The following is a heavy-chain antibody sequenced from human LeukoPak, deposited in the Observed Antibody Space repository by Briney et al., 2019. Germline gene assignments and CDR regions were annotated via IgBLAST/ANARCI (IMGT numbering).Heavy chain of an antibody. V-gene: IGHV3-30*03. CDR3: ARVYYYDSGSRWGDYFDY. CDR2: ISYDGSNK. J-gene: IGHJ4*02. Sequence: GGSLRLSCAAPGFTFSIYGMHWVRQAPGTGLGWVAVISYDGSNKYYADSVKGRFTISRDNSKNKLYLQMNSLRAEDTAVYYCARVYYYDSGSRWGDYFDYWGQGTLVTVSS. D-gene: IGHD3-10*01. CDR1: GFTFSIYG.